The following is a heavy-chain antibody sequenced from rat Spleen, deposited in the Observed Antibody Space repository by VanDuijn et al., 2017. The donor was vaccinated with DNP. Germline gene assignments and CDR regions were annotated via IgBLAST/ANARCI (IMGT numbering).Heavy chain of an antibody. CDR3: ARQPSGMDY. J-gene: IGHJ2*01. D-gene: IGHD1-4*01. CDR1: GYSITSNY. V-gene: IGHV3-1*01. Sequence: EVQLQESGPGLVKPSQSLSLTCSVTGYSITSNYWGWIRKFPGDKMEWIGHISYSGSTTYNPSLESRISITRDTSKNQFFLHLNSVTNADTATYYCARQPSGMDYWGQGVMVIVSS. CDR2: ISYSGST.